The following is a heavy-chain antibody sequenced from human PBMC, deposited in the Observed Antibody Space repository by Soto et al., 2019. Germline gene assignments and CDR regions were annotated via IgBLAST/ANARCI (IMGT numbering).Heavy chain of an antibody. J-gene: IGHJ4*02. CDR3: ARDLGYYDSSGYFDY. Sequence: PEGSLRLSCAASGFTFSDYYMSWIRQAPGKGLEWVSYISSSDTIIYYADSVKGRFTISRDNAKNSLYLQMNSLRAEDTAVYYCARDLGYYDSSGYFDYWGQGTLVTVSS. CDR2: ISSSDTII. V-gene: IGHV3-11*01. D-gene: IGHD3-22*01. CDR1: GFTFSDYY.